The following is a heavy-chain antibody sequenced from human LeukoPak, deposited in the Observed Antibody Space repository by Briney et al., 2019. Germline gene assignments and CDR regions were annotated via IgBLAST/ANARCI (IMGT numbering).Heavy chain of an antibody. CDR1: GFTFSSYE. V-gene: IGHV3-48*03. J-gene: IGHJ3*02. Sequence: TGGSLRLSCAASGFTFSSYEMNWVRQAPGKGLEWVSYISSSGSTIYYADSVKGRFTISRDNAKNSLYLQMNSLRAEDTAIYYCARASPYSSGRNDAFDIWGQGTMVTVSS. CDR2: ISSSGSTI. CDR3: ARASPYSSGRNDAFDI. D-gene: IGHD6-19*01.